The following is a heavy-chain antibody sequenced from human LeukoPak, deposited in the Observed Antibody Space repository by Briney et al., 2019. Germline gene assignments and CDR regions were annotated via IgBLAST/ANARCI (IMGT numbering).Heavy chain of an antibody. V-gene: IGHV4-39*01. Sequence: NPSETLSLTCTVSGGSISSSSDFWAWIRQPPGKGLEWLGSIYNSGSAYYSPSLKSRVTISVDTSKNQFSLRLSSVTAADTAVYYCARLELFYADSWGQGALVTVSS. CDR2: IYNSGSA. D-gene: IGHD1-26*01. J-gene: IGHJ4*02. CDR1: GGSISSSSDF. CDR3: ARLELFYADS.